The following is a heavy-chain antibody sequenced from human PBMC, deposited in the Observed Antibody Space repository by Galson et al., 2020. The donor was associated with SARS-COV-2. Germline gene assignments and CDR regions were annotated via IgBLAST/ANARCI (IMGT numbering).Heavy chain of an antibody. CDR3: ARGFLFDF. CDR2: IYPGDSET. J-gene: IGHJ4*02. D-gene: IGHD3-10*01. V-gene: IGHV5-51*01. Sequence: GESLKISCRSLGYSFTTFWIGWVRQMPGKGLEWMGVIYPGDSETRYSPSFQGQVTISADTSISTAYLEWNSLKASDTAMYYCARGFLFDFWGQGTLVTVSS. CDR1: GYSFTTFW.